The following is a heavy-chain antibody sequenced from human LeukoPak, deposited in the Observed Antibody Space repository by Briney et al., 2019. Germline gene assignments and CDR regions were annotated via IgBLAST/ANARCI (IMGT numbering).Heavy chain of an antibody. CDR1: GFTFSSYS. CDR3: ARDPSLGVVVPAAMRPGYYYGMDV. J-gene: IGHJ6*02. V-gene: IGHV3-21*01. D-gene: IGHD2-2*01. CDR2: ISSSSSYI. Sequence: GRSLRLSRAASGFTFSSYSMNWVRQAPGKGLEWVSSISSSSSYIYYADSVKGRFTISRDNAKNSLYLQMNSLRAEDTAVYYCARDPSLGVVVPAAMRPGYYYGMDVWGQGTTVTVSS.